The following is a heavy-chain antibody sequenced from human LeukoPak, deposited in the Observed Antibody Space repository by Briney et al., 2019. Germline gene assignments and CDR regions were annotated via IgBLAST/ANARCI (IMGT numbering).Heavy chain of an antibody. D-gene: IGHD3-16*01. CDR3: ASAAPYVSNYFDY. V-gene: IGHV4-38-2*02. CDR1: GYSISSGYY. CDR2: ISHSGST. Sequence: SETLSLTCTVSGYSISSGYYWGWIRQPPGKGLEWIGSISHSGSTYYKPSLKSRVTISVDTSKNQFSLKLSSVTAADTAVYYCASAAPYVSNYFDYWGQGTLVTVSS. J-gene: IGHJ4*02.